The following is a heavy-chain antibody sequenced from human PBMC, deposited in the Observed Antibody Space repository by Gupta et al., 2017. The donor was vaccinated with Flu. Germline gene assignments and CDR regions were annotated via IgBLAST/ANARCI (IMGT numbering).Heavy chain of an antibody. D-gene: IGHD3-3*01. Sequence: EVQLVESGGGLVKPGGSLRLSCTASGFTFSDAWMSWVRQAPGKGLEWVGRIKSQADGGTTHYISPVRGRFTISRDDSEDTLYLQMDSLKTEDTAVYYCSLTKHEPRFFDYWGQGIQVTVSS. CDR3: SLTKHEPRFFDY. J-gene: IGHJ4*02. CDR2: IKSQADGGTT. V-gene: IGHV3-15*01. CDR1: GFTFSDAW.